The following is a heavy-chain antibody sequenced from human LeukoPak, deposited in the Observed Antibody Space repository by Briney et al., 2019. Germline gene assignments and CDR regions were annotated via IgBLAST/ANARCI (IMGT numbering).Heavy chain of an antibody. D-gene: IGHD2-15*01. CDR3: ARDRGYCSGGSCYRWFDP. J-gene: IGHJ5*02. CDR1: GGSISSDC. Sequence: PSETLSLTCTVSGGSISSDCWSWIRQSPGKGLEWIGYIYYSGSTNYNPSLKSRVTISVDTSKNQFSLKLSSVTAADTAVYYCARDRGYCSGGSCYRWFDPWGQGTLVTVSS. CDR2: IYYSGST. V-gene: IGHV4-59*01.